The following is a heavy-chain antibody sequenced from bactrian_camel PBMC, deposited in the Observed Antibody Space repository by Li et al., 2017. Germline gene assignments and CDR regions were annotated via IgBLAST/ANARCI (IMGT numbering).Heavy chain of an antibody. CDR1: RKTASFFS. D-gene: IGHD4*01. Sequence: HVQLVESGGGDVQPGGSLRLSCRASRKTASFFSMAWFRQAPGKEREGVAAIRNGLDTSYADSVKGRFTISQGNDGNTLYLQMDRLGPEDTAMYYCASLPPGAWACIPDYLPFADVGQGTQVTVS. CDR2: IRNGLDT. J-gene: IGHJ4*01. V-gene: IGHV3S53*01.